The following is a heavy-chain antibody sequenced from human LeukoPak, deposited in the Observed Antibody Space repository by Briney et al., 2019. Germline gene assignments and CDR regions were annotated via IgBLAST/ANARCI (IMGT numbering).Heavy chain of an antibody. CDR1: GFTFTRYW. Sequence: PGGSLRLSCAASGFTFTRYWMTWVPQAPGKGLECVANIKQDGSEKHYVDSVKGRFTSSSDNAKNSLYLQINSQRAEDTAVYYCVRARGGGNYGSSSRYYFDYWGQGTLATVSS. J-gene: IGHJ4*02. CDR2: IKQDGSEK. D-gene: IGHD3-10*01. CDR3: VRARGGGNYGSSSRYYFDY. V-gene: IGHV3-7*01.